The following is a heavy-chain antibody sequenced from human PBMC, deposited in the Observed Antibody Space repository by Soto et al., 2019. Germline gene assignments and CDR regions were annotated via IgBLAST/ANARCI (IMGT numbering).Heavy chain of an antibody. J-gene: IGHJ4*02. CDR1: GFTFSGYG. D-gene: IGHD1-26*01. CDR2: TRHDGSNT. Sequence: SVGSLRLSCAASGFTFSGYGMHWVRQAPGKGLEWVAVTRHDGSNTYYADSVRGRFTISRDNSNKMLYLQMNSLRAEDTAVYYCARDGVGTTTYFGYFDYWGQGTLVTVSS. CDR3: ARDGVGTTTYFGYFDY. V-gene: IGHV3-33*01.